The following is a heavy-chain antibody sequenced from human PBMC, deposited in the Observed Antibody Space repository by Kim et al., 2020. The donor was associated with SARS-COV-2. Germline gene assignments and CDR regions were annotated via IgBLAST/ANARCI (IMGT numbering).Heavy chain of an antibody. CDR2: IGTAGDT. J-gene: IGHJ6*02. V-gene: IGHV3-13*04. CDR1: GVTFSSYD. Sequence: GGSLRLSCAASGVTFSSYDMNWVRQATGKGLEWVSTIGTAGDTYYPGSVKGRFTISRENAKNSLYLQMNSLRAGDTAVYYCARAVSGSYFPAYYYYGMDVWGQGTTVTVSS. CDR3: ARAVSGSYFPAYYYYGMDV. D-gene: IGHD1-26*01.